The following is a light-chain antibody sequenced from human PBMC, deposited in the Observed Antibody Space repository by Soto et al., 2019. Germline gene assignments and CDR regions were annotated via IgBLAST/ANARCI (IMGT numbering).Light chain of an antibody. V-gene: IGKV3-20*01. CDR3: QQYGSSQP. CDR1: QSVSSSY. CDR2: GAS. Sequence: PGERATLSCRASQSVSSSYLAWYQQKPGQAPRLLIYGASSRATGIPDRFSGSGSGTDFTLTISRLEPEDFAVYYCQQYGSSQPFGQGTKVDIK. J-gene: IGKJ1*01.